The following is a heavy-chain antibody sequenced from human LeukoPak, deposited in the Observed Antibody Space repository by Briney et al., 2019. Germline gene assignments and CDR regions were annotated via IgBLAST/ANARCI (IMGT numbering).Heavy chain of an antibody. D-gene: IGHD3-22*01. J-gene: IGHJ4*02. CDR1: GGTFSSYA. CDR2: INVGNGNT. Sequence: ASVKVSCKASGGTFSSYAMHWVRQAPGQRLEWMGWINVGNGNTKYSQKFQDRVTITRDTSASTAYMELSSLRSEDTAVYYCAREHVIYDKSIIKGLDYWGQGTLVTVSS. V-gene: IGHV1-3*01. CDR3: AREHVIYDKSIIKGLDY.